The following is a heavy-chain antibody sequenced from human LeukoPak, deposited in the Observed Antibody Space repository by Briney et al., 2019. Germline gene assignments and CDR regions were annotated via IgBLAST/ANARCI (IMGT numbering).Heavy chain of an antibody. D-gene: IGHD6-19*01. J-gene: IGHJ4*02. V-gene: IGHV3-23*01. CDR3: AKDHSSGWYVDLFDY. CDR1: GFTFSSYS. CDR2: ISGSGGST. Sequence: GGSLRLSCAASGFTFSSYSMNWVRQAPGKGLEWVSAISGSGGSTYYADSVKGRFTISRDNSKNTLYLQMNSLRAEDTAVYYCAKDHSSGWYVDLFDYWGQGTLVTVSS.